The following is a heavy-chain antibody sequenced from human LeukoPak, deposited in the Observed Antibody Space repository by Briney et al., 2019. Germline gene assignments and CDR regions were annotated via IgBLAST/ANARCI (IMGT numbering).Heavy chain of an antibody. CDR1: GFTVSSNY. CDR2: IYSGGST. V-gene: IGHV3-53*01. CDR3: ASSLGVVGSFDY. D-gene: IGHD2-2*01. J-gene: IGHJ4*02. Sequence: PGGSLRLSCAASGFTVSSNYMSWVRQAPGKGLEGVSVIYSGGSTYYADSVKDRFTISGDNSKNTLYLQMNSLRAEDTAVYYCASSLGVVGSFDYWGQGTLVTVSS.